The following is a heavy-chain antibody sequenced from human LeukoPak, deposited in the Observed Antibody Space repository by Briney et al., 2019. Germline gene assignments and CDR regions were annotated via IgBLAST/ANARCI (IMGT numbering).Heavy chain of an antibody. CDR3: ASSYDSSGNTKGY. CDR1: GFTFSSYS. Sequence: PGGSLRLSCAASGFTFSSYSMNWVRQAPGKGLEWVSSISSSSSYIYYADSVKGRFTISRDNAKNSLYPQMNSLRAEDTAVYYCASSYDSSGNTKGYWGQGTLVTVSS. V-gene: IGHV3-21*01. J-gene: IGHJ4*02. CDR2: ISSSSSYI. D-gene: IGHD3-22*01.